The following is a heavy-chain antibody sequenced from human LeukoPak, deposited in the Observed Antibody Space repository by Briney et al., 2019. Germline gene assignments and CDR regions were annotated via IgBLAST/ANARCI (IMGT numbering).Heavy chain of an antibody. D-gene: IGHD5-24*01. CDR2: ISGGGEST. CDR1: GFTFRSYE. J-gene: IGHJ4*02. CDR3: ARRSGRRYEY. V-gene: IGHV3-48*03. Sequence: GGSLRLSCAASGFTFRSYEVNWVRRAPGRGLEWVSHISGGGESTVYPDAVKGRFTISRDNAKNSLYLQMNSLRVEDTGVYYCARRSGRRYEYWGQGVLVTVSP.